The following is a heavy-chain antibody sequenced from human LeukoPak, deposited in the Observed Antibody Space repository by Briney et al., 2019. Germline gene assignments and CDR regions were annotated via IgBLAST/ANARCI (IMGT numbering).Heavy chain of an antibody. CDR3: ARCIAARLKAFDI. V-gene: IGHV3-7*01. CDR2: IKQDGSEK. D-gene: IGHD6-6*01. J-gene: IGHJ3*02. Sequence: GGSLRLSCAASGFTFSSYAMSWVRQAPGKGLEWVANIKQDGSEKYYVDSVKGRFTISRDNAKNSLYLQMNSLRAEDTAVYYRARCIAARLKAFDIWGQGTMVTVSS. CDR1: GFTFSSYA.